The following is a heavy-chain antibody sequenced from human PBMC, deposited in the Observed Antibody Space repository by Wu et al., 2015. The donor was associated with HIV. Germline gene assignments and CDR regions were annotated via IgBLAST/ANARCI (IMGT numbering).Heavy chain of an antibody. D-gene: IGHD2-21*01. CDR3: ARNLGEASVYYNGMDV. Sequence: QVQLVQSGAEVKKPGASVRVSCKASGYIFTTYYMHWVRQAPGQGLEWMAIINPSGSSTTYTQKFQGRVTMTSDTSTSTVYMKLSGLRSEDTAVYYCARNLGEASVYYNGMDVWGQGTTVTVSS. J-gene: IGHJ6*02. V-gene: IGHV1-46*01. CDR1: GYIFTTYY. CDR2: INPSGSST.